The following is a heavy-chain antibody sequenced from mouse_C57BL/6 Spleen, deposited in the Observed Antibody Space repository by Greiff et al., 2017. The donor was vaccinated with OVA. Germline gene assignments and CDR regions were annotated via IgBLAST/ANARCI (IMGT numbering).Heavy chain of an antibody. CDR2: IDPSDSYT. CDR1: GYTFTSYW. V-gene: IGHV1-69*01. Sequence: VQLQQPGAELVMPGASVKLSCKASGYTFTSYWMHWVKQRPGQGLEWIGEIDPSDSYTNYNQKFKGKSTLTVDKSSSTAYMQLSSLTSEDSAVYYCARWDSGWFAYWGQGTLVTVSA. CDR3: ARWDSGWFAY. J-gene: IGHJ3*01. D-gene: IGHD3-2*02.